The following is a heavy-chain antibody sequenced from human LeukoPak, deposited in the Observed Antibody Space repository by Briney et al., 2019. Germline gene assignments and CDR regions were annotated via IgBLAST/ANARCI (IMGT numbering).Heavy chain of an antibody. CDR2: IYYSGST. CDR1: GDAISSRSYY. V-gene: IGHV4-39*07. D-gene: IGHD6-19*01. J-gene: IGHJ5*02. Sequence: SETLSLTCAVSGDAISSRSYYWGWIRQPPGKGLEWIGSIYYSGSTYYNPSLKSRVTISVDTSKNQFSLKLSSVTAADTAVYYCARGDSSGYWFDPWGQGTLVTVSS. CDR3: ARGDSSGYWFDP.